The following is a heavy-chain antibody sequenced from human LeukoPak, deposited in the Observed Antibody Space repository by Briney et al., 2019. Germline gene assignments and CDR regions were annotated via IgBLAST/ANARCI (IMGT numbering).Heavy chain of an antibody. D-gene: IGHD6-13*01. J-gene: IGHJ4*02. Sequence: PGGSLRLSCAASGFTFSGYWMSWVRQAPGKGLEWVANIKQDGSEKYYVDSVKGRFTISRDNSKNTLYLQMNSLRAEDTAVYYCARQAATGRYYFDYWGQGTLVTVSS. CDR1: GFTFSGYW. V-gene: IGHV3-7*01. CDR3: ARQAATGRYYFDY. CDR2: IKQDGSEK.